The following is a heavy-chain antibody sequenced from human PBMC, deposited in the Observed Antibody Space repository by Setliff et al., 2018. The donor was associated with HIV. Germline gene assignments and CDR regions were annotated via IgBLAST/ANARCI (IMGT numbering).Heavy chain of an antibody. CDR3: AKGQQWLVAGPRDGMDV. J-gene: IGHJ6*02. D-gene: IGHD6-19*01. V-gene: IGHV3-7*03. CDR2: IKQDGSEK. CDR1: GFTFSRYW. Sequence: LRLSCAASGFTFSRYWMSWVRQAPGKGLEWVANIKQDGSEKYYGDSVQGRFTVSRDNAENSVYLQMNSLRAEDTAVYYCAKGQQWLVAGPRDGMDVWGQGTTVTVSS.